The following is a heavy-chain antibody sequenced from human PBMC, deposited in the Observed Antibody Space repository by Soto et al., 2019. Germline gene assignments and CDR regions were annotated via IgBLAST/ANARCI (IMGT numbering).Heavy chain of an antibody. CDR2: IYYSGST. Sequence: SETLSLTCTVSGVSISSGDYYWSWIRQPPGKGLEWIGYIYYSGSTYYNPSLKTRVTISIDTDTSKNQFSLKLSSVTASDTAVYYCARHVAESMIEFDNWGQGTLVTVSS. CDR1: GVSISSGDYY. CDR3: ARHVAESMIEFDN. J-gene: IGHJ4*02. D-gene: IGHD2-21*01. V-gene: IGHV4-39*01.